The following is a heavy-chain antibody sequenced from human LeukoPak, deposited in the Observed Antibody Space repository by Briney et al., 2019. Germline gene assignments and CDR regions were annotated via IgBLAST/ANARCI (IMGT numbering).Heavy chain of an antibody. CDR1: GLTFSRFA. V-gene: IGHV3-64D*09. Sequence: GGSLRLSCSASGLTFSRFAMHWVRQAPGKGLEYVSGINDNGERTHYGDSVKGRFSISRDNSKNTLQLQMSTLRAEDTALYYCVKDVGGSYAFDYWGEGILVTVAS. CDR2: INDNGERT. CDR3: VKDVGGSYAFDY. J-gene: IGHJ4*02. D-gene: IGHD1-26*01.